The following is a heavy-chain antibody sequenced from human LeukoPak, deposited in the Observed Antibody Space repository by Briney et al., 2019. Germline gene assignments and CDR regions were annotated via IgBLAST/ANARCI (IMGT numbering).Heavy chain of an antibody. J-gene: IGHJ4*02. V-gene: IGHV3-21*01. CDR1: GFTFSSYT. Sequence: GGSLRLFCAASGFTFSSYTMNWVRQAPGKGLEWVSSITSSSSYIYYADSVKGRFTISRDNAKNSLCLQMNSLRAEDTAVYYCARHVVAVGFDYWGQGTLVTVSS. CDR2: ITSSSSYI. CDR3: ARHVVAVGFDY. D-gene: IGHD3-22*01.